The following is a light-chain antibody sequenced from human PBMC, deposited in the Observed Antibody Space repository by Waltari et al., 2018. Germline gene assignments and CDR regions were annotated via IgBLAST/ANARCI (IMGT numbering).Light chain of an antibody. Sequence: EIVMTQSPTTLSVSPGERATLSCRASQSVGSNLAWYQQKPGQAPRLLIYGASTMATGIPARFSGSGSGTEFTLTISSLQSEDFAVYYCQQYNIWPPITFGGGTKVEI. CDR3: QQYNIWPPIT. CDR1: QSVGSN. CDR2: GAS. V-gene: IGKV3-15*01. J-gene: IGKJ4*01.